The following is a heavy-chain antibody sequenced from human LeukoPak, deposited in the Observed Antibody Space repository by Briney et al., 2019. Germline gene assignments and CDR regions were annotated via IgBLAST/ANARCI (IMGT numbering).Heavy chain of an antibody. CDR3: FSPDFDY. V-gene: IGHV4-34*01. J-gene: IGHJ4*02. CDR1: GGSFSGYY. Sequence: SETLSLTCAVYGGSFSGYYWSWIRQPPGKGLEWIGEINHSGSTNYNPSLKSRVTISVDTPKNQFSLKLSSVTAADTAVYYCFSPDFDYWGQGTLVTVSS. D-gene: IGHD3-3*02. CDR2: INHSGST.